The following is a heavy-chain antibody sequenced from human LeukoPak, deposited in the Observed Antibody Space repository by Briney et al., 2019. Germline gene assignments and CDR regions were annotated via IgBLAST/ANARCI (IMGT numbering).Heavy chain of an antibody. V-gene: IGHV3-13*01. CDR1: GFTFSSYD. Sequence: GGSLRLSCAASGFTFSSYDMHWVRQATGQGLEWVSAIGTAGDTYYPGSVKGRFTISRENAKNSLYLQMNSLRAGDTAVYYCARAGSGWYDFDYWGQGTLVTVSS. CDR3: ARAGSGWYDFDY. J-gene: IGHJ4*02. CDR2: IGTAGDT. D-gene: IGHD6-19*01.